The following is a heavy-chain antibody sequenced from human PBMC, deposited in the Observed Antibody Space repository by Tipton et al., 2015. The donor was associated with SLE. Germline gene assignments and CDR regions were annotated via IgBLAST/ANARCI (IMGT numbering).Heavy chain of an antibody. V-gene: IGHV4-59*08. CDR1: GGSISSYY. Sequence: TLSLTCTVSGGSISSYYWSWIRQPPGKGLEWIGYIYYSGSTNYNPSLKSRVTISVDTSKNQFSLKLSSVTAADTAVYYCARGEEAVAGPDYWGQGTLVTVSS. J-gene: IGHJ4*02. D-gene: IGHD6-19*01. CDR2: IYYSGST. CDR3: ARGEEAVAGPDY.